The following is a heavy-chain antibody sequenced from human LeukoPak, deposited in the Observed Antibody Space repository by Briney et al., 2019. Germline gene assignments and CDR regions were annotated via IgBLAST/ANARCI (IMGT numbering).Heavy chain of an antibody. D-gene: IGHD4-17*01. V-gene: IGHV1-2*02. CDR3: ARDRTTVTAPFDY. Sequence: ASVKVSCKASGYTFTGYYMHWVRQAPGQGLEWMGWINPNSGGTNYEQKFQGRVTMTRDTSISTAYMELSRLRSDDTAVYYCARDRTTVTAPFDYWGQGTLVTVSS. CDR1: GYTFTGYY. CDR2: INPNSGGT. J-gene: IGHJ4*02.